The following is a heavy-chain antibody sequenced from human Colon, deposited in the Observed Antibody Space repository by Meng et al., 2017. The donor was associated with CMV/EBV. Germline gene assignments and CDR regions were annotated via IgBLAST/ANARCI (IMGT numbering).Heavy chain of an antibody. D-gene: IGHD2-2*01. CDR3: ARDCSSTRCYEGYRAFDI. Sequence: SETLSLTCNVSGGSVSSGDYYWSWIRQPPGKGLEWIGYIYYSGGTNYNPSLKSRVTISVDTSKNQFSLRLSSVTAADTAVYYCARDCSSTRCYEGYRAFDIWGQGTKVTVSS. V-gene: IGHV4-61*08. CDR1: GGSVSSGDYY. CDR2: IYYSGGT. J-gene: IGHJ3*02.